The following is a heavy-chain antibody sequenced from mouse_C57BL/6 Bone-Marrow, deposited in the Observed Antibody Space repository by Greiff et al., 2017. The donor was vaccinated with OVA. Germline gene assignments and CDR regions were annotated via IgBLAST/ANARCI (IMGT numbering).Heavy chain of an antibody. D-gene: IGHD1-1*01. CDR3: ARTTTVVAPYY. Sequence: EVKVVESGGGLVKPGGSLKLSCAASGFTFSDYGMHWVRQAPEKGLEWVAYISSGSSTIYYADTVKGRFTISRDNAKNTLFLQMTSLRSEDTAMYYCARTTTVVAPYYWGQGTTLTVSS. J-gene: IGHJ2*01. CDR2: ISSGSSTI. CDR1: GFTFSDYG. V-gene: IGHV5-17*01.